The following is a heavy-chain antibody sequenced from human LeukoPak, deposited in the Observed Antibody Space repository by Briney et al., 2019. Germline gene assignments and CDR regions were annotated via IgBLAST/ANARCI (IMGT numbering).Heavy chain of an antibody. CDR2: ISSSSSYI. CDR3: AKDGGSGLRANYFDY. Sequence: GGSLRLSCAASGFTFSSYSMNWVRQAPGKGLEWVSSISSSSSYIYYADSVKGRFTISRDNAKNSLYLQMNSLRAEDTAVYYCAKDGGSGLRANYFDYWGQGTLVTVSS. J-gene: IGHJ4*02. CDR1: GFTFSSYS. V-gene: IGHV3-21*04. D-gene: IGHD4-17*01.